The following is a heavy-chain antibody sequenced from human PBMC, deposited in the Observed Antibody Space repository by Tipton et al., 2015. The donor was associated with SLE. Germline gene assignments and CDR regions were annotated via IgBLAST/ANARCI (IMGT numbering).Heavy chain of an antibody. CDR2: IYYSGST. J-gene: IGHJ3*02. V-gene: IGHV4-59*01. Sequence: TLSLTCTVSGGSISSYYWSWIRQPPGKGLEWIGYIYYSGSTNYNPSLKSRVTISVDTSKNQFSLKLSSVTAADTAVYYYASTIVVAPWAFDIWGQGTMVTVSS. D-gene: IGHD3-22*01. CDR1: GGSISSYY. CDR3: ASTIVVAPWAFDI.